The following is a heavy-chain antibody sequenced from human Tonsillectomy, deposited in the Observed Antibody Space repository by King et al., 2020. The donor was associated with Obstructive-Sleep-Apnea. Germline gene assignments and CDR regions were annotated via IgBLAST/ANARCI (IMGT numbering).Heavy chain of an antibody. J-gene: IGHJ4*02. CDR2: MSPNSGNT. D-gene: IGHD4-23*01. V-gene: IGHV1-8*01. CDR1: GYTFTSYD. CDR3: SSTVVTLGAPDDY. Sequence: VQLVESGAEVKKPGASVKVSCRSSGYTFTSYDINWVRQATGKGLEWVGRMSPNSGNTGHAQKFHGRVTMTRNTSISTAYMELSSLRSEDTAVYYCSSTVVTLGAPDDYWGQGTLVTVSS.